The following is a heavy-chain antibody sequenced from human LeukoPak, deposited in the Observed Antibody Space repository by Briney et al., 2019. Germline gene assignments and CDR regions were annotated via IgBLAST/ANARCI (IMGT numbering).Heavy chain of an antibody. D-gene: IGHD3-22*01. V-gene: IGHV3-23*01. CDR1: GFTFSSYA. CDR2: ISGSGGST. J-gene: IGHJ5*02. CDR3: ASDDAYDSSGYSLGNWFDP. Sequence: PGGSLRLSCAASGFTFSSYAMSWVRQAPGKGLEWVSAISGSGGSTYYADSVKGRFTISRDNSKNTLYLQMNSLGAEDTAVYYCASDDAYDSSGYSLGNWFDPWGQGTLVTVSS.